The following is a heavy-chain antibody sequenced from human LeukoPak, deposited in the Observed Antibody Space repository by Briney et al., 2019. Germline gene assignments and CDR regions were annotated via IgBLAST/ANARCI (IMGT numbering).Heavy chain of an antibody. J-gene: IGHJ5*02. CDR3: AREGLRFLEWLHALSIWFDP. Sequence: SETLSLTCTVSGGSISSSSYYWGWIRQPPGKGLEWIGSIYYSGSTYYNPSLKSRVTISVDTSKNQFSLKLSSVTAADTAVYYCAREGLRFLEWLHALSIWFDPWGQGTLVTVSS. V-gene: IGHV4-39*02. CDR1: GGSISSSSYY. D-gene: IGHD3-3*01. CDR2: IYYSGST.